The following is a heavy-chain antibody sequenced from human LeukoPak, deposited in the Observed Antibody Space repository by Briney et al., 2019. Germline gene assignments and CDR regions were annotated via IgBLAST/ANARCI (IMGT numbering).Heavy chain of an antibody. Sequence: PGGSLRLSCAASGFTFSSYGMHWVRQAPGKGLEWVAFIRYDGSNKYYADSVKGRFTISRDNSKNTLYLQMNSLRAEDTAVYYCARGPDGDYVRFFVYWGQGTLVTVSS. V-gene: IGHV3-30*02. D-gene: IGHD4-17*01. CDR2: IRYDGSNK. CDR1: GFTFSSYG. J-gene: IGHJ4*02. CDR3: ARGPDGDYVRFFVY.